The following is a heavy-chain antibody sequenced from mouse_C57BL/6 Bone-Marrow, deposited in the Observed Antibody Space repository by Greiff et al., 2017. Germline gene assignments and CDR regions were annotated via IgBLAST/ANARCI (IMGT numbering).Heavy chain of an antibody. V-gene: IGHV1-19*01. D-gene: IGHD2-2*01. CDR2: INPYNGGT. Sequence: VQLQQSGPVLVKPGASVKMSCKASGYTFTDYYMNWVKQSHGKSLEWIGVINPYNGGTSYNQKFKGKATLTVDKSSSTAYMELNSLTSEDSAVYYCARQLLWLRRGESCAMDYWGQGTSVTVSS. CDR3: ARQLLWLRRGESCAMDY. CDR1: GYTFTDYY. J-gene: IGHJ4*01.